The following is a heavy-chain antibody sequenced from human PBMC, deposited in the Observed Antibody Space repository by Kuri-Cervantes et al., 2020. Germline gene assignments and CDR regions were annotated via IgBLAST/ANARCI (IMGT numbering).Heavy chain of an antibody. D-gene: IGHD5-18*01. CDR1: GYSISSGYY. Sequence: GSLRLSCAVSGYSISSGYYWGWIRQPPGKGLEWIGSIYHSGSTYYNPSLKSRVTISVDTSKNQFSLKLTSVTAADTAVYYCARVDTAFIGEPSGGWFDPWGQGTLVTVSS. CDR2: IYHSGST. J-gene: IGHJ5*02. CDR3: ARVDTAFIGEPSGGWFDP. V-gene: IGHV4-38-2*01.